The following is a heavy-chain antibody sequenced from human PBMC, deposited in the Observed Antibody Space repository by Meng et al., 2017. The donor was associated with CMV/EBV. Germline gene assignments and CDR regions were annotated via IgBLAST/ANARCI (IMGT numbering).Heavy chain of an antibody. CDR3: AREYYDSSGYYCAY. V-gene: IGHV3-53*01. CDR2: IYSGGST. D-gene: IGHD3-22*01. J-gene: IGHJ4*02. CDR1: GFTVSSNY. Sequence: GESLKISCAASGFTVSSNYMSWVRQAPGKGLEWVSVIYSGGSTYYADSVKGRFTISRDNSKNTLYLQMNSLRAEDTAVYYCAREYYDSSGYYCAYWGQGTLVTVPQ.